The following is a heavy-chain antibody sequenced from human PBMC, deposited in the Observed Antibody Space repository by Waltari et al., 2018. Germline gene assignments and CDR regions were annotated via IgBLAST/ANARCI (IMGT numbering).Heavy chain of an antibody. CDR1: GFTFSSYD. V-gene: IGHV3-13*01. CDR3: ARAGRDGYNYSFDY. CDR2: IGTAGDT. Sequence: EVQLVESGGGLVQPGGSLRLSCAASGFTFSSYDMHWVRQATGKGLEWVSVIGTAGDTYYPGSVKCRFTISRENAKNSLYLQMNSLRAGDTAVYYCARAGRDGYNYSFDYWGQGTLVTVSS. D-gene: IGHD5-12*01. J-gene: IGHJ4*02.